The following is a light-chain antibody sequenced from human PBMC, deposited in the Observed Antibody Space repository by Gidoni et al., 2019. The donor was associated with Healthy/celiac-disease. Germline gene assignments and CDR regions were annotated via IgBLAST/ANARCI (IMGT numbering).Light chain of an antibody. CDR1: QSVGSY. CDR3: HQRGNWPS. CDR2: DAS. V-gene: IGKV3-11*01. J-gene: IGKJ2*01. Sequence: EIVLTQSPATLSLSPGERATLSCRASQSVGSYLAWYQQKPGQAPRLLIYDASNRATGIPARFGGSGSGTDFTLTISSLEPEDFAVYYCHQRGNWPSFGQGTKLEIK.